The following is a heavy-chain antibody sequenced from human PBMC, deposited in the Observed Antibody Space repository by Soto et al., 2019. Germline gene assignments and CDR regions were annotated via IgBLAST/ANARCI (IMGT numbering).Heavy chain of an antibody. CDR2: IVVGGGNT. CDR1: GFTFVSSA. D-gene: IGHD5-12*01. V-gene: IGHV1-58*02. CDR3: AAIPGWLRLDPRDS. Sequence: QVQVVQSGPEVRKPGTSVKVSCKTSGFTFVSSAMQWVRQARGQGLEWIGWIVVGGGNTHSAQKFQARVTITREVSTATGYLELSSLRSEDTAVYYCAAIPGWLRLDPRDSWGQGTLVTVSS. J-gene: IGHJ4*02.